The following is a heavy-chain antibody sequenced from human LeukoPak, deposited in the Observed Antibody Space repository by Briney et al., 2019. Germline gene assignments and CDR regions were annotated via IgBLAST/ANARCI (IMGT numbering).Heavy chain of an antibody. D-gene: IGHD1-14*01. J-gene: IGHJ4*02. CDR1: GFTFSSYG. CDR3: AKDPWDRYYFDY. Sequence: PGGSLRLSCAASGFTFSSYGMHWVRQAPGKGLEWVAFIRYDGSNKYYADSVKGRFTISRDNSKNTLYLQMNSLRAEDTAVYSCAKDPWDRYYFDYWGKGTLVTVSS. V-gene: IGHV3-30*02. CDR2: IRYDGSNK.